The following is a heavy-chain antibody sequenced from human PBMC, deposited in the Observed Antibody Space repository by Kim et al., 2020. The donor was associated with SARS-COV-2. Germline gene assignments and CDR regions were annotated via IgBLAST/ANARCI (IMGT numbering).Heavy chain of an antibody. V-gene: IGHV3-9*01. CDR3: AKGLAGYSFAAFDI. D-gene: IGHD3-9*01. Sequence: AEPVKGRFTISRDNAKNSLLLQMNSLRAEDTALYYCAKGLAGYSFAAFDIWGQGTMVTVSS. J-gene: IGHJ3*02.